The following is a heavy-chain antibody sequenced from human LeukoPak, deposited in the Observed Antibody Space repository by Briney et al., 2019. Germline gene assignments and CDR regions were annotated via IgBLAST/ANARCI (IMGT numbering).Heavy chain of an antibody. D-gene: IGHD3-22*01. CDR3: ARGNIGSYSYDNNGYRYYFDY. CDR1: GGSISSSSYY. Sequence: SETLSLTCTVSGGSISSSSYYWGWIRQPPGKGLEWIGSIYYSGSTYYNPSLKSRVTISVDTSKNQFSLKLKSVTAADTAIYYCARGNIGSYSYDNNGYRYYFDYWGQGILVTVSS. CDR2: IYYSGST. J-gene: IGHJ4*02. V-gene: IGHV4-39*01.